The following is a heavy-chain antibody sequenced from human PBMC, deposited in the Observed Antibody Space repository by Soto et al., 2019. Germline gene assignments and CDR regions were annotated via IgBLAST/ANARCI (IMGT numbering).Heavy chain of an antibody. CDR1: GYTFTSYG. D-gene: IGHD3-9*01. Sequence: ASVKVSCKASGYTFTSYGISWVRQAPGQGLEWMGWISAYNGNTNYAQKRQGRVTMTTDTSTSTAYMELRSLRSDDTAVYYCARGHPYDILTGYSFYYYYGMDVWGQGTTVTVSS. CDR3: ARGHPYDILTGYSFYYYYGMDV. V-gene: IGHV1-18*01. CDR2: ISAYNGNT. J-gene: IGHJ6*02.